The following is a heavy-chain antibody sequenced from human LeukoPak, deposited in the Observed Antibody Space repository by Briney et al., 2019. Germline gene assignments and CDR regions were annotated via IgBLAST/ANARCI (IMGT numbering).Heavy chain of an antibody. Sequence: SLRLSCAASGFTFDDYAMHWVRQAPGKGLEWVSGISWNSGSIGYADSVKGRFTISRDNAKNSLYLQMNSLRAEDTALYYCAKDTGLLFGYFDYWGQGTLVTVSS. J-gene: IGHJ4*02. V-gene: IGHV3-9*01. CDR3: AKDTGLLFGYFDY. D-gene: IGHD2-21*02. CDR1: GFTFDDYA. CDR2: ISWNSGSI.